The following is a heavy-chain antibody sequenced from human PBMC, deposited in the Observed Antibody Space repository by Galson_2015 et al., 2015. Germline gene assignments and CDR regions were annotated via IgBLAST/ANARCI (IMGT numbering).Heavy chain of an antibody. D-gene: IGHD4-23*01. Sequence: SLRLSCAASGFTFSSYWMSWVRQAPGKGLEWVANIKQDGSEKYYMDSVKGRFTISRDNAKNSLYLQMNSLRAEDTAVYYCARDLGSTVAYFDHWGQGTLVTVSS. CDR2: IKQDGSEK. V-gene: IGHV3-7*01. CDR1: GFTFSSYW. J-gene: IGHJ4*02. CDR3: ARDLGSTVAYFDH.